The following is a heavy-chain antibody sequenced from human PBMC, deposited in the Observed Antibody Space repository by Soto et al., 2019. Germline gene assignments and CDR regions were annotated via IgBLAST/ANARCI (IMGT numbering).Heavy chain of an antibody. J-gene: IGHJ6*02. CDR3: ARMVFEGPAAGRSGNYYYGMDV. CDR2: IYHSGST. CDR1: GGSISSSNW. Sequence: SETLSLTCAVSGGSISSSNWWSWVRQHPGKGLEWIGEIYHSGSTNYNPTLKSRVTISVDKSKNQFSLKLSSVTAADTAVYYCARMVFEGPAAGRSGNYYYGMDVWGPGTTVTVSS. D-gene: IGHD6-13*01. V-gene: IGHV4-4*02.